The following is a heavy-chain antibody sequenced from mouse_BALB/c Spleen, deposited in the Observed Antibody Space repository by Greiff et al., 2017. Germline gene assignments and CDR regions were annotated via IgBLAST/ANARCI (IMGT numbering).Heavy chain of an antibody. V-gene: IGHV1-63*02. D-gene: IGHD1-1*01. J-gene: IGHJ2*01. CDR3: ARSYYYGSSYYFDY. CDR2: IYPGGGYT. Sequence: QVQLQQSGAELVRPGTSVKMSCKAAGYTFTNYWIGWVKQRPGHGLEWIGDIYPGGGYTNYNQKFKDKATLTADKSSSTAYMQLSSLTSEDSAVYYCARSYYYGSSYYFDYWGQGTTLTVSS. CDR1: GYTFTNYW.